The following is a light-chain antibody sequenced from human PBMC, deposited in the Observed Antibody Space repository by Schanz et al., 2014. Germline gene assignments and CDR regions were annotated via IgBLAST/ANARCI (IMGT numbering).Light chain of an antibody. Sequence: EIVLTQSPATLSLSPGERATLSCGASQSVSSSYLAWYQQKPGLAPRLLIYGASTRAYDIPDRFSGSGSETDFSLTINSLQADDCAVYHCQQYEKWPPWTFGQGTKVEI. CDR1: QSVSSSY. CDR3: QQYEKWPPWT. V-gene: IGKV3D-20*01. CDR2: GAS. J-gene: IGKJ1*01.